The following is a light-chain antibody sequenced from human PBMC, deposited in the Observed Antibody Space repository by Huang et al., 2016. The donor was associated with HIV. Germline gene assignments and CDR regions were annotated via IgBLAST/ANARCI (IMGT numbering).Light chain of an antibody. Sequence: EIVLTQSPGTLSLSPGERGTLSCRASHNVSNNYLAWYQMRSGQAPKLLIYGSSGRATGIPVRFSCSGSGTDFILTINRLEPEDFVLYYCQQYSSSPWTFGQGTKLELK. CDR2: GSS. J-gene: IGKJ1*01. CDR3: QQYSSSPWT. V-gene: IGKV3-20*01. CDR1: HNVSNNY.